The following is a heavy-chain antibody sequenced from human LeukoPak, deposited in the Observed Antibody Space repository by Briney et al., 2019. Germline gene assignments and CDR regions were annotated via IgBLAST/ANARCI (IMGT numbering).Heavy chain of an antibody. D-gene: IGHD5-18*01. CDR3: AKATAYKAVQLCWGRDY. J-gene: IGHJ4*02. Sequence: GGSLRLSCAASGFTFSSYAMSWVRQAPGKGLEWVSAISGSGGSTYYADSVKGRFTISRDNSKNTLYLQMNSLRAEDTAVYYCAKATAYKAVQLCWGRDYWGQGTLVTVSS. CDR1: GFTFSSYA. V-gene: IGHV3-23*01. CDR2: ISGSGGST.